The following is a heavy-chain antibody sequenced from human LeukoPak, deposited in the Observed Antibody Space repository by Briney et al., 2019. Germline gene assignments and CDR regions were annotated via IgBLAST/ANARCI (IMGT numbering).Heavy chain of an antibody. J-gene: IGHJ4*02. CDR3: ARVRLADERAWAY. Sequence: ASVKVSCKVSGYTFTDFYIHWVRQAPGQGLEYVGWITPKIGDTYSPQTFQGRVTMTRDASISTAYMELSSLRSDDTAVYFCARVRLADERAWAYWGQGTLVTVSS. D-gene: IGHD3-3*02. CDR2: ITPKIGDT. V-gene: IGHV1-2*02. CDR1: GYTFTDFY.